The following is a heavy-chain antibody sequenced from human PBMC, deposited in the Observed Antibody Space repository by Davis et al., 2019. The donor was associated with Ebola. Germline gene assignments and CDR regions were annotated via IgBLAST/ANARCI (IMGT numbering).Heavy chain of an antibody. D-gene: IGHD6-13*01. CDR2: ISYSGST. J-gene: IGHJ6*02. CDR1: GASFSGYY. V-gene: IGHV4-59*01. CDR3: ARGAAVLSGMDV. Sequence: PGGSLRPSCGLYGASFSGYYWSWIRPPPGKGLEWIGYISYSGSTTYNPSLKSRVTMSLDTSKNQFSLKLRSVIAADTAMFYCARGAAVLSGMDVWGQGTAVTVSS.